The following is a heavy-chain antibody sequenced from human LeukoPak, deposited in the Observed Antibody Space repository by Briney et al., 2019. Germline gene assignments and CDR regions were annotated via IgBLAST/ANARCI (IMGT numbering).Heavy chain of an antibody. CDR1: GGSTSSYY. J-gene: IGHJ4*02. CDR3: ARLGAQDEVY. Sequence: SETLSLTCTVSGGSTSSYYWSWIRQPSGKGLEWIGYIYYSGSTNYNPSLKSRVTISVDTSKNQFSLKLSSVTAADTAVYYCARLGAQDEVYWGQGTLVTVSS. D-gene: IGHD1-26*01. V-gene: IGHV4-59*08. CDR2: IYYSGST.